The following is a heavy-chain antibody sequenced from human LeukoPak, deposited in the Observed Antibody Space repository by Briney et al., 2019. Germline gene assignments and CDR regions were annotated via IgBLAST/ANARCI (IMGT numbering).Heavy chain of an antibody. V-gene: IGHV1-2*02. Sequence: GASVKVSCKASGYTFTGYYMHWVRQAPGQGLEWMGWINPNSGGTNYAQKFQGRVTMTRDTSISTAYMELSRLRSDDTAVYYCAAQYCSGWSIGLYYYYYGMDVWGQGTKVTVFS. D-gene: IGHD6-19*01. CDR2: INPNSGGT. CDR3: AAQYCSGWSIGLYYYYYGMDV. CDR1: GYTFTGYY. J-gene: IGHJ6*02.